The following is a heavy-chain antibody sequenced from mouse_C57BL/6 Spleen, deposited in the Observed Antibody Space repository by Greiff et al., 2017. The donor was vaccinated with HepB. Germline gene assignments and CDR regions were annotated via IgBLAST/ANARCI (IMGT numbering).Heavy chain of an antibody. CDR1: GYTFTSYW. CDR2: IDPNSGGT. D-gene: IGHD1-1*01. CDR3: ARETTVASYWYFDV. V-gene: IGHV1-72*01. Sequence: QVQLKRPGAELVKPGASVKLSCKASGYTFTSYWMHWVKQRPGRGLEWIGRIDPNSGGTKYNEKFKSKATLTVDKPSSTAYMQLSSLTSEDSAVYYCARETTVASYWYFDVWGTGTTVTVSS. J-gene: IGHJ1*03.